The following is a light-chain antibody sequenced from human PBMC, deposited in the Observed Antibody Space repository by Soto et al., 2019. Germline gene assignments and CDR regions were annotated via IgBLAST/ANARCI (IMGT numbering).Light chain of an antibody. V-gene: IGKV2-28*01. CDR2: LGS. CDR3: MQALQTPWT. CDR1: QPLLHGNGYYS. Sequence: DIMMTQSPLSLPVTPGEPASISCRSSQPLLHGNGYYSLDWYVQKPGQSPQLLIYLGSNRASGVPDRFRGSGSGTDFTLEITRVEAEDVGVYYCMQALQTPWTFGQGTKVDIK. J-gene: IGKJ1*01.